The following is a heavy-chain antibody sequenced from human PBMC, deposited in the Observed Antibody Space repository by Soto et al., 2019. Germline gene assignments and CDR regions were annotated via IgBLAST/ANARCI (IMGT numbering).Heavy chain of an antibody. D-gene: IGHD3-9*01. Sequence: EVQLLESGGGLVQPGGSLRLSCAAAGFTFSSYAMSWVRQAPGKGLEWVSAISGSGGSTYYADSVKGRFTISRDNSKNTLYLQMNSLIAEDTAVYYCAKGNWVGYDLTGYYDYWGQGTMVTVSS. CDR1: GFTFSSYA. V-gene: IGHV3-23*01. CDR2: ISGSGGST. J-gene: IGHJ4*02. CDR3: AKGNWVGYDLTGYYDY.